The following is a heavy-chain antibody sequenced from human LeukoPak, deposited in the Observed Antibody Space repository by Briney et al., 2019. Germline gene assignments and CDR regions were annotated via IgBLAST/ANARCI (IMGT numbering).Heavy chain of an antibody. Sequence: ASVKVSCKASGYTFTGYYIHWVRQAPGQGLEWMGWISPNSGGTKYAQSFQGRVTMTRDTSSNTAHMELSRLRSDDTAVYYCARGDCSVNGCHGRNWFDPWGQGTLVTVSS. CDR3: ARGDCSVNGCHGRNWFDP. CDR1: GYTFTGYY. V-gene: IGHV1-2*02. J-gene: IGHJ5*02. D-gene: IGHD2-15*01. CDR2: ISPNSGGT.